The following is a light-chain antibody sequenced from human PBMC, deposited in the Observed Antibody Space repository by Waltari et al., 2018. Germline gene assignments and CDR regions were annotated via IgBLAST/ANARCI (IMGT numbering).Light chain of an antibody. V-gene: IGKV1-39*01. CDR2: AAS. Sequence: DIQMTQSPSSLSASVGDRVTITCRASQSISRYLNWYQQKPGKAPKLLIYAASSLQSGVPSRFSGSGSGTDFTLTISSPQPEDFATYYCQQSYSAPPLTFGGGTKVEIK. CDR3: QQSYSAPPLT. J-gene: IGKJ4*01. CDR1: QSISRY.